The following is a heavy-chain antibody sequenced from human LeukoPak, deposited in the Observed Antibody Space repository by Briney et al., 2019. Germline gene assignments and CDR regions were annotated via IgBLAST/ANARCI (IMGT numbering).Heavy chain of an antibody. D-gene: IGHD1-26*01. V-gene: IGHV4-34*01. CDR1: GGSFSGYY. CDR3: ARGRPYSGGYHLDY. Sequence: SETLSLTCAVYGGSFSGYYWSWIRQPPGKGLEWIGEINHSGSTNYNPSLKSRVTISVDTSKNQFSLKLSSVTAADTAVYYCARGRPYSGGYHLDYWGQGTLVTVSS. J-gene: IGHJ4*02. CDR2: INHSGST.